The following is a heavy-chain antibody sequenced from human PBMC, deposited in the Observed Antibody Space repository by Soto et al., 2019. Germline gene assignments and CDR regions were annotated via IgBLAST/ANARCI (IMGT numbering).Heavy chain of an antibody. Sequence: QVQLVQSGAEVKKPGASVKVSCKASGYTFTSYYMNWVRQAPGQGLVWMGIIDPGGGSTDYAQKFQGRIAMTRHTSTSTVYMELSSLRSDGTAMYYCVRRLAVAGHEYFQRWGQGTLVTVSS. V-gene: IGHV1-46*03. CDR1: GYTFTSYY. D-gene: IGHD6-19*01. J-gene: IGHJ1*01. CDR3: VRRLAVAGHEYFQR. CDR2: IDPGGGST.